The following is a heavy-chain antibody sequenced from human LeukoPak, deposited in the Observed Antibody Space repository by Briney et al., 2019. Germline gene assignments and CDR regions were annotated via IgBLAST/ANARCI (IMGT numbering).Heavy chain of an antibody. CDR1: GGSFRGYY. V-gene: IGHV4-34*01. D-gene: IGHD3-22*01. J-gene: IGHJ4*02. Sequence: SETLSLTCAVYGGSFRGYYWSWIRQPPGKGLEWIGEINDSGSTNYNPSLKSRLTISVDTAKNQFSLKLSSVPAADTAVYYCAMGITMSYWGQGALVTVSS. CDR2: INDSGST. CDR3: AMGITMSY.